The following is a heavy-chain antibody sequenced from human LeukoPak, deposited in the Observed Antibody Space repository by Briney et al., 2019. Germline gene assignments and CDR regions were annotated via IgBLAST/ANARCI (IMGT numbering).Heavy chain of an antibody. V-gene: IGHV1-18*01. J-gene: IGHJ6*02. Sequence: ASVKVSCKASGYTFTSYGISWVRQAPGQGLEWMGWISAYNGNTNYAQKLQGRVTMTTDTSTSTAYMELRSLRSDDTAVYYCAREGGLEVVSSGHYYSGYFYGMDVWGQGTTVTVSS. CDR3: AREGGLEVVSSGHYYSGYFYGMDV. CDR1: GYTFTSYG. CDR2: ISAYNGNT. D-gene: IGHD3-22*01.